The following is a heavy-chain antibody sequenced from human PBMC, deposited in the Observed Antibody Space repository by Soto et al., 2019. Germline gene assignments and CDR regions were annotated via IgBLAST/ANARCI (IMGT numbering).Heavy chain of an antibody. CDR1: GFTFSNFA. V-gene: IGHV3-23*01. CDR3: AKDPPTTGTTFDF. D-gene: IGHD1-1*01. Sequence: GGSLRLSCGASGFTFSNFAMSWVRQAPGKGREWVSTISKSGENTYYADSVKGRFTISRDNSKNTLFLQINSLRAEDTAIYYCAKDPPTTGTTFDFWGQGTLVTVSS. J-gene: IGHJ4*02. CDR2: ISKSGENT.